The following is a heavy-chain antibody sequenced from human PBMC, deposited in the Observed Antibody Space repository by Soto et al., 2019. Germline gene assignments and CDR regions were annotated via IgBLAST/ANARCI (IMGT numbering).Heavy chain of an antibody. V-gene: IGHV4-31*03. Sequence: PSETLSLTCTVSGGSISSGGYYWSWIRQHPGKGLEWIAYIYYTGTTYYNPSLKSRVTVSIDRSNNQFSLMLSSVTAADTAVYYCARDLRLDSWGPGTLVTVS. D-gene: IGHD2-21*02. CDR1: GGSISSGGYY. J-gene: IGHJ4*02. CDR3: ARDLRLDS. CDR2: IYYTGTT.